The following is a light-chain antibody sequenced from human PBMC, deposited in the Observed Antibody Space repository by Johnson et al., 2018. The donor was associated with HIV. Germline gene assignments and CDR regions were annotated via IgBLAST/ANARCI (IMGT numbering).Light chain of an antibody. Sequence: QSVLTQPPSVSAAPGQKVTISCSGSSSNIGNSYVSWYQQLPGTAPKLLIYDNNKRPSEIPDRFSGSKSGTSATLDITGLQTGDEADYYCGTWDSSLGACVFVTGTKVTVL. CDR2: DNN. J-gene: IGLJ1*01. V-gene: IGLV1-51*01. CDR3: GTWDSSLGACV. CDR1: SSNIGNSY.